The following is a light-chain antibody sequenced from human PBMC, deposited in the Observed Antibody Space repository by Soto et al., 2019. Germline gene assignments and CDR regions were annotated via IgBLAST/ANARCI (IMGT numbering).Light chain of an antibody. Sequence: QSALTQPASVSGSPGQSITISCTGTGSDVGAYKYVSWYQQHPGKAPKLMIYEVSNRPSGVSNRFSGSKSGNTASLTISGLQAEDEADYYCCSFTSSNTWVFGGGTKLTVL. J-gene: IGLJ3*02. CDR3: CSFTSSNTWV. CDR1: GSDVGAYKY. V-gene: IGLV2-14*01. CDR2: EVS.